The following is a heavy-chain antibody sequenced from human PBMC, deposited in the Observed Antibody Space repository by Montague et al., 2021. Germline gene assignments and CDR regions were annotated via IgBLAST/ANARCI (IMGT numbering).Heavy chain of an antibody. CDR3: ARDYSYGDYGFGY. J-gene: IGHJ4*02. CDR2: ISAYNGNT. D-gene: IGHD4-17*01. CDR1: GYPFTSYG. V-gene: IGHV1-18*01. Sequence: SAKVSCKASGYPFTSYGISWMRQAPGQGLEWMGWISAYNGNTNYAQKFQGRVTMTTDTSTSTAYMELRSLRSDDTAVYYCARDYSYGDYGFGYWGQGTLVTVSS.